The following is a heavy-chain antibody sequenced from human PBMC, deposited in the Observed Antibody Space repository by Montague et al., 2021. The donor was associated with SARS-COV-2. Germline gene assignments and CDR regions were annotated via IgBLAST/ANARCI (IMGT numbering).Heavy chain of an antibody. V-gene: IGHV2-70*01. Sequence: PAQGKPTQTLTLTCTFSGFSLSTSGMCVSWIRQPPGKALEWLALIDWDDDKYYSTSLKTRLTISKDTSKNQVVLTMTNMDPVDTATYYCARTYYDILPNLYYFDYWGQGTLVTVSS. CDR3: ARTYYDILPNLYYFDY. CDR1: GFSLSTSGMC. CDR2: IDWDDDK. J-gene: IGHJ4*02. D-gene: IGHD3-9*01.